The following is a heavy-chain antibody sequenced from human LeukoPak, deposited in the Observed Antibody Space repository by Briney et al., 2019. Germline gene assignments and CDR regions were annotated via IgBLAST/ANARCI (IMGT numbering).Heavy chain of an antibody. V-gene: IGHV1-18*01. D-gene: IGHD3-10*01. CDR2: ISAYNGNT. CDR3: ATSNPAYGSGSSRSDAFDI. CDR1: GYTFTIYG. Sequence: GASVTVSCTSSGYTFTIYGFSWVRQAPAQGREWVGWISAYNGNTNNAQTLPGRVTMTTHTSTSTAYLELRSLRSDDRAVYYCATSNPAYGSGSSRSDAFDIWGQGTMVTVSS. J-gene: IGHJ3*02.